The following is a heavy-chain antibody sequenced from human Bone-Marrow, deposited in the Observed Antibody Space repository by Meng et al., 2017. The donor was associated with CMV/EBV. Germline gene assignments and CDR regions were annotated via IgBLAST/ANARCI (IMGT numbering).Heavy chain of an antibody. J-gene: IGHJ6*02. CDR2: ISYDGSNK. D-gene: IGHD3-16*01. Sequence: GESLKISCAASGFTFSSYAMHWVRQAPGKGLEWVAVISYDGSNKSYADSVKGRFTISRDNSKNTLYLQMNSLRAEDTAVYYCARTTSLSPRGGLGDFYYYGMDVWGQGTKVTVSS. V-gene: IGHV3-30*04. CDR1: GFTFSSYA. CDR3: ARTTSLSPRGGLGDFYYYGMDV.